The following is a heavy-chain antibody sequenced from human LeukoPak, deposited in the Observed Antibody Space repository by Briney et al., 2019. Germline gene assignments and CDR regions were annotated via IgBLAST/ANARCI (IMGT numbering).Heavy chain of an antibody. CDR2: IWYDGSNK. Sequence: GGSLRLSCAASGFTFSSYGMHWVRQAPGKGLEWVAVIWYDGSNKYYADSVKGRFTISRDNSKNTLYLQMNGLRAEDTAVYYCARDGDALGLFDYWGQGTLVPSPQ. CDR1: GFTFSSYG. J-gene: IGHJ4*02. V-gene: IGHV3-33*01. CDR3: ARDGDALGLFDY. D-gene: IGHD7-27*01.